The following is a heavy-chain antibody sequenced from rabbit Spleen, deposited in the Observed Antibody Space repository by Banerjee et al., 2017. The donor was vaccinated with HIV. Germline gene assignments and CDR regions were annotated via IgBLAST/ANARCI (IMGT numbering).Heavy chain of an antibody. D-gene: IGHD8-1*01. V-gene: IGHV1S7*01. J-gene: IGHJ4*01. CDR1: GFTISGYW. CDR3: ARDGAGGSYFAL. CDR2: IDPVFGIT. Sequence: QLEESGGRLVQPGGSLTLSCKAFGFTISGYWMNWVRQAPGKGLEWIGYIDPVFGITYYANWVNGRFSISRENAQNTVDLKMNSLTAADTATYFCARDGAGGSYFALWGPGTLVTVS.